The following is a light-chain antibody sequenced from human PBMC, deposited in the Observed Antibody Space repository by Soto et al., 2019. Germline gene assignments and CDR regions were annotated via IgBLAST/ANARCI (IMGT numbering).Light chain of an antibody. CDR1: SRDVGRYEY. CDR3: CSFAGSYTYL. V-gene: IGLV2-11*01. CDR2: DVT. Sequence: QSVLTQPRSVSGSPGQSVTISCTGTSRDVGRYEYVSWYQQHPGKAPKLIIYDVTERPAGVPDRFSGSKSGNTASLTISGLQAEDEADYSCCSFAGSYTYLFGGGTKVTVL. J-gene: IGLJ1*01.